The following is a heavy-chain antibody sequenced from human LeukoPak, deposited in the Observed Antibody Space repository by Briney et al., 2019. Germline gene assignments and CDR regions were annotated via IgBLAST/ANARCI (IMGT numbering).Heavy chain of an antibody. J-gene: IGHJ4*02. V-gene: IGHV4-59*08. CDR2: IYYSGST. CDR1: GGSISSYY. Sequence: SETLSLTCTVSGGSISSYYWSWIRQPPGKGLEWIGYIYYSGSTNYNPSLKSRVTISVDTSKNQFSLKLSSVTAADTAVYYCARPLHSSSWYALDYWGQGTLVTVSS. CDR3: ARPLHSSSWYALDY. D-gene: IGHD6-13*01.